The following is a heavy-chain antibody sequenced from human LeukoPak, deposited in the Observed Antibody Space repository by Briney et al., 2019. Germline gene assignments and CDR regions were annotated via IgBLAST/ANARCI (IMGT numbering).Heavy chain of an antibody. V-gene: IGHV3-23*01. D-gene: IGHD6-13*01. CDR2: LGPTGRST. CDR3: AKGGQPQAVRGDYFNF. Sequence: GSLRLSCSVSGFRFSSYGMTWVRQAPGKGLEWVSALGPTGRSTYYADSVKGRFTISRDNSRNTLYLQMNSLRADDSAVYYCAKGGQPQAVRGDYFNFWGQGTPVTVSS. J-gene: IGHJ4*02. CDR1: GFRFSSYG.